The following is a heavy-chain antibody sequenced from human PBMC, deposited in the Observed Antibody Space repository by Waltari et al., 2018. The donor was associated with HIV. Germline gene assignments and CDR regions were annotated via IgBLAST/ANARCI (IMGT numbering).Heavy chain of an antibody. D-gene: IGHD2-21*02. CDR3: ARHVTASDAFDI. V-gene: IGHV4-39*01. J-gene: IGHJ3*02. Sequence: QLQLQESGPGLVKPSETLSLTCTVSGGSVSSSSYYWGWIRQPPGKGLEWIGSIYYSGSTYYNPSLKSRVTISVDTSNNQFSLKLSSVTATDTAVYHCARHVTASDAFDIWGQGTMVTVSS. CDR2: IYYSGST. CDR1: GGSVSSSSYY.